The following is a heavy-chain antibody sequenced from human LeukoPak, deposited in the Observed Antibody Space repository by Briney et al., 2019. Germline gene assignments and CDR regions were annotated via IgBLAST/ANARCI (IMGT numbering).Heavy chain of an antibody. CDR2: IRYDGSNK. CDR1: GFTFSSYG. J-gene: IGHJ6*02. Sequence: GGSLRLSCAASGFTFSSYGMHWVRQAPGKGLEWVAFIRYDGSNKYYADSVKGRFTISRDNSKNTLYLQMNSLRAEDTAVYYCARDGKGPRRYYYYYGMDVWGQGTTVTVSS. CDR3: ARDGKGPRRYYYYYGMDV. V-gene: IGHV3-30*02. D-gene: IGHD1-26*01.